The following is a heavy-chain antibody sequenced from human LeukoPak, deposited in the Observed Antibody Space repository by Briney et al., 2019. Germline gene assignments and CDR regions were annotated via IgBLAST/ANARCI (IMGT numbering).Heavy chain of an antibody. CDR2: IRSKANSYAT. CDR3: GVGSGVYYYGMDV. J-gene: IGHJ6*02. D-gene: IGHD1-26*01. CDR1: GFTSSGSA. Sequence: PGGSLRLSCAASGFTSSGSAMHWVRQASGKGLEWVGRIRSKANSYATAYAASVKGRFTISRDDSKNTAYLQMNSLKTEDTAVYYCGVGSGVYYYGMDVWGQGTTVTVSS. V-gene: IGHV3-73*01.